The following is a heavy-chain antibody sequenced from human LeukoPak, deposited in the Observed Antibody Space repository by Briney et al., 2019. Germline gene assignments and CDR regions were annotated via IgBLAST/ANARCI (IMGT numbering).Heavy chain of an antibody. CDR3: ARDLHQLLFDY. CDR1: GFTFSDYS. Sequence: PGGSLRLSCAASGFTFSDYSMNWVRQAPGKGLEWVSHINSNSKTIYYTDSVKGRFTISRDNAKNSLYLQMNSLRAEDTAVYYCARDLHQLLFDYWGQGTLVTVSS. V-gene: IGHV3-48*04. J-gene: IGHJ4*02. D-gene: IGHD2-2*01. CDR2: INSNSKTI.